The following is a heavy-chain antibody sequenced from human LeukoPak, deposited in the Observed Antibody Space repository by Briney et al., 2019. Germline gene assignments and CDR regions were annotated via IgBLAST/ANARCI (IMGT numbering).Heavy chain of an antibody. Sequence: TGGSLRLSCAASGFTFSSYEMNWVRQAPGKGLEWVSYISSSGSTIYYADSVKGRFTISRDNSKNTLYLQMNSLRAEDTAVYYCAKVDGSGRYMDVWGKGTTVTISS. CDR2: ISSSGSTI. D-gene: IGHD6-19*01. CDR1: GFTFSSYE. CDR3: AKVDGSGRYMDV. J-gene: IGHJ6*03. V-gene: IGHV3-48*03.